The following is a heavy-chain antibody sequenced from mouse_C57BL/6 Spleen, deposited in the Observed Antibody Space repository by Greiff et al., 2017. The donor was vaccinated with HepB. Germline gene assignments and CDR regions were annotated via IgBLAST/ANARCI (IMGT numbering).Heavy chain of an antibody. D-gene: IGHD1-1*01. CDR1: GYTFTDYY. J-gene: IGHJ4*01. Sequence: VQLQQSGPELVKPGASVKISCKASGYTFTDYYMNWVKQSHGKSLEWIGDINPNNGGTSYNQKFKGKATLTVDKSSSTAYMELRSLTSEDSAVYYCASPTVVANYAMDYWGQGTSVTVSS. V-gene: IGHV1-26*01. CDR2: INPNNGGT. CDR3: ASPTVVANYAMDY.